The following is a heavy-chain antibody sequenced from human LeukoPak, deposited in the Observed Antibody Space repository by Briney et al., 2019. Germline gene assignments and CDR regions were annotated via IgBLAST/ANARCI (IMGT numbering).Heavy chain of an antibody. CDR3: AGGDRNGWYFYY. Sequence: PGGSLRLSCAASGFAFGDHGMSWVRQRPGKGLEWVAGINWNGDSTGYGDSVRGRFTISRDHAQNSLYLQMNSLRDDDTALYYCAGGDRNGWYFYYWGQGTLVTVSS. D-gene: IGHD3-3*01. V-gene: IGHV3-20*04. CDR1: GFAFGDHG. J-gene: IGHJ4*02. CDR2: INWNGDST.